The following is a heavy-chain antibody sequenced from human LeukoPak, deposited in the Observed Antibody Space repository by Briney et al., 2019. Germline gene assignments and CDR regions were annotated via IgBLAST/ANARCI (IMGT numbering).Heavy chain of an antibody. CDR2: IYSGGST. CDR3: ARAPLGDPQRSPFDY. J-gene: IGHJ4*02. Sequence: GGSLRLSCAASGFTVSSNYMSWVRQAPGKGLEWVSVIYSGGSTYYADSVKGRFTISRDNSKNTLYLQMNSLRAEDTAVYYCARAPLGDPQRSPFDYWGQGTLVTVSS. CDR1: GFTVSSNY. V-gene: IGHV3-66*01. D-gene: IGHD2-21*01.